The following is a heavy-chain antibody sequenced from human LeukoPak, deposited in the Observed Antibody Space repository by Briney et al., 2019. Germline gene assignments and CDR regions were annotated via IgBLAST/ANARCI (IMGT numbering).Heavy chain of an antibody. V-gene: IGHV1-2*02. CDR2: INLLNGGT. CDR1: VYTFTGYY. Sequence: PTVKLSCEASVYTFTGYYVHWVRGAPGRGREWGVWINLLNGGTNYTQTFQGRDTMTRDTSIRTVYMELRRLTSDDTAAHYCASGDTFGATTVTTGVGAFDIWGQGTMVTVSS. CDR3: ASGDTFGATTVTTGVGAFDI. D-gene: IGHD4-17*01. J-gene: IGHJ3*02.